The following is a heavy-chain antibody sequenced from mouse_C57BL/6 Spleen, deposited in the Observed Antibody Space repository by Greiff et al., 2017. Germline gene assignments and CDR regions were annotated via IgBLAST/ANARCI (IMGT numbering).Heavy chain of an antibody. Sequence: QVQLQQPGAELVRPGSSVKLSCKASGYTFTSYWMQWVKQRPIQGLEWIGNIDPSDSETHYNQKFKDKATLTVDKSSSTAYMQLSSLTSEDSAVYYCARSTGKGFAYWGQGTLVTVSA. CDR2: IDPSDSET. CDR3: ARSTGKGFAY. CDR1: GYTFTSYW. J-gene: IGHJ3*01. D-gene: IGHD4-1*01. V-gene: IGHV1-52*01.